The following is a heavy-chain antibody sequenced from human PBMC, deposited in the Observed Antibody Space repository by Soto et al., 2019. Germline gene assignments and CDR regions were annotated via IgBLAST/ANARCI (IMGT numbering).Heavy chain of an antibody. V-gene: IGHV4-59*12. D-gene: IGHD6-19*01. Sequence: SETLSLTCTVSGGSISSYYWSWIRQPPGKGLEWIGYIYYSGSTYYNPSIKSRVTISVDTSKNQFSMKLSSVTAADTAAYYCARDRTPGYSSGHDAFDIWGQGTMVTVSS. J-gene: IGHJ3*02. CDR1: GGSISSYY. CDR2: IYYSGST. CDR3: ARDRTPGYSSGHDAFDI.